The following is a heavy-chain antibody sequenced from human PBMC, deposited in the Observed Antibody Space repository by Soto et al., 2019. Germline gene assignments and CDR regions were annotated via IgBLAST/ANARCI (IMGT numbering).Heavy chain of an antibody. Sequence: VQLLESGGGLIQPGGSLRLSCAASGFTFSYGIHWLRQAPGKGLEWVVYILYDSSNKFYGDSVKGRFTTSRDNSKNTQFLQMTSLRAEDTAVYYCAKLVIGNWSVNTCEDYWGQGALV. J-gene: IGHJ4*02. CDR3: AKLVIGNWSVNTCEDY. CDR1: GFTFSYG. CDR2: ILYDSSNK. D-gene: IGHD3-3*01. V-gene: IGHV3-30*18.